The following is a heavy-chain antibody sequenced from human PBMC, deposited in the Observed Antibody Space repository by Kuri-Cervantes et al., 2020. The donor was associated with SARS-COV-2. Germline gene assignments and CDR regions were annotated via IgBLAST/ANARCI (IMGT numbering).Heavy chain of an antibody. D-gene: IGHD2-2*01. CDR2: INLMFDSA. J-gene: IGHJ6*02. Sequence: SVKVSCKASGGTFISSSITWVRQAPGQDLEWMGRINLMFDSANYAQKVQGRVTITADKSTRTTYMELSSLTSEDTAVYYCARVHCISVSCFSAYPLDVWGQGTTVTVSS. CDR3: ARVHCISVSCFSAYPLDV. V-gene: IGHV1-69*08. CDR1: GGTFISSS.